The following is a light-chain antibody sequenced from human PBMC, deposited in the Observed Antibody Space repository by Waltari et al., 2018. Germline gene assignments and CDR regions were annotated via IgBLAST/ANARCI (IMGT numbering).Light chain of an antibody. CDR3: QQYENFPYS. CDR2: DAS. CDR1: QDIYNY. Sequence: DVQLTQSPSSLSASVGDSVTITCQASQDIYNYLNWFQQKPGKAPKILIYDASNLETGVPSRFSGSRSGTDFTFTISSLQPEDVATYYCQQYENFPYSFGQGTKLEIK. V-gene: IGKV1-33*01. J-gene: IGKJ2*03.